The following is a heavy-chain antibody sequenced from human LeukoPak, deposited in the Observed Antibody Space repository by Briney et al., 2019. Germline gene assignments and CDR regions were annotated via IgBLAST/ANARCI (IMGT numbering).Heavy chain of an antibody. CDR3: ATPRSVVAAPNAPYAFDI. CDR1: GGTFSSYA. V-gene: IGHV1-69*05. D-gene: IGHD2-15*01. J-gene: IGHJ3*02. Sequence: ASVKVSCKASGGTFSSYAISWVRQAPGQGLEWMGGIIPIFGTANYAQKFQGRVTITTDESTSTAYMELSSLRSEDTAVYYCATPRSVVAAPNAPYAFDIWGQGTMVTVSS. CDR2: IIPIFGTA.